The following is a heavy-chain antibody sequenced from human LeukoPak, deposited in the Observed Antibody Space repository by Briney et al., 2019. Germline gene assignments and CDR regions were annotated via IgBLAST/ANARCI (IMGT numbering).Heavy chain of an antibody. CDR1: GGSISSSSYY. J-gene: IGHJ4*02. D-gene: IGHD2-2*01. V-gene: IGHV4-39*01. CDR2: IYYSGST. Sequence: SETLSLTCTVSGGSISSSSYYWGWIRQPPGKGLEWIGSIYYSGSTYYNPSLKSRVTISVDTSKNQFSLKLSSVTAADTAVYYCASDCSSTSCYNYYWGQGTLVTVSS. CDR3: ASDCSSTSCYNYY.